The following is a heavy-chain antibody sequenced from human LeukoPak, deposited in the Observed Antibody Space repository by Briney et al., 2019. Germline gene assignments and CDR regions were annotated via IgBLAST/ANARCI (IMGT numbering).Heavy chain of an antibody. D-gene: IGHD1-26*01. V-gene: IGHV3-33*01. Sequence: TGGSLRLSCAASGFTFSSYGIHWVRQAPGKGLEWVAVIWYDGSSKYYADSVKGRFTISRDNSKNTLYLQMNNLRAEDTAVYYCARERGVGGTTWGDIGYWGQGTLVTVSS. CDR2: IWYDGSSK. CDR1: GFTFSSYG. J-gene: IGHJ4*02. CDR3: ARERGVGGTTWGDIGY.